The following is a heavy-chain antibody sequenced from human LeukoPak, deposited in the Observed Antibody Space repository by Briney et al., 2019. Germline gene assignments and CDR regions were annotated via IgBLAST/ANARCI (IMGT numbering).Heavy chain of an antibody. D-gene: IGHD1-26*01. CDR2: ISNDGSTK. J-gene: IGHJ4*02. Sequence: GGSLRLSCAASGFTFSSYGMHWVRQAPGKGLEWVAVISNDGSTKYYADSVKGRFSISRDNSKNTLYLQMNSLRAEDTAVYYCAKEVLTYCYFDYWGQGTLVTVSS. V-gene: IGHV3-30*18. CDR3: AKEVLTYCYFDY. CDR1: GFTFSSYG.